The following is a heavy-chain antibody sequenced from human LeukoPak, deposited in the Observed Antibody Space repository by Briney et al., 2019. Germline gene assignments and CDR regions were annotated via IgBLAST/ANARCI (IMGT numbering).Heavy chain of an antibody. Sequence: SETLSLTCTVSGGSVSSGSYYWSWIRQPPGKGLEWIGYIYYSGSTNYNPSLKSRVTISVDTSKNQFSLKLSSVTAADTAVYYCATYSSGCLGWGPIDYWGQGTLVTVSS. CDR2: IYYSGST. J-gene: IGHJ4*02. CDR1: GGSVSSGSYY. D-gene: IGHD3-22*01. V-gene: IGHV4-61*01. CDR3: ATYSSGCLGWGPIDY.